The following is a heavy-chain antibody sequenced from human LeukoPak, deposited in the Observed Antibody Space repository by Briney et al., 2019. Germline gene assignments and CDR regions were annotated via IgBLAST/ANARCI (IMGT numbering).Heavy chain of an antibody. CDR3: ARASNYDFWEKYYFDY. CDR1: GYTFTSYN. V-gene: IGHV1-46*01. Sequence: GASLKLSSTAPGYTFTSYNMPWGRQPPGHGLEGRGIINPSGGSTSYAQKFQGRVTMTRDTSTSTVYMELSSLRSEDTAVFYCARASNYDFWEKYYFDYWGQGTLVTVSS. D-gene: IGHD3-3*01. CDR2: INPSGGST. J-gene: IGHJ4*02.